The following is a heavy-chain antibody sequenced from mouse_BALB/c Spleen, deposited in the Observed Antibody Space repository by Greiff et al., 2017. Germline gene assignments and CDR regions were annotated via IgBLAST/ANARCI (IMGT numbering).Heavy chain of an antibody. CDR1: GDSITSGY. CDR3: ARYYGSSYVDWYFDV. D-gene: IGHD1-1*01. V-gene: IGHV3-8*02. J-gene: IGHJ1*01. Sequence: VQLKQSGPSLVKPSQTLSLTCSVTGDSITSGYWNWIRKFPGNKLEYMGYISYSGSTYYNPSLKSRISITRDTSKNQYYLQLNSVTTEDTATYYCARYYGSSYVDWYFDVWGAGTTVTVSS. CDR2: ISYSGST.